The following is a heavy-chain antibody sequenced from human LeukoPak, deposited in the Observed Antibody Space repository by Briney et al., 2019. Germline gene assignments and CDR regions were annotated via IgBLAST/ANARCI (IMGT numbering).Heavy chain of an antibody. CDR2: ISAYNGNT. CDR1: GYTFTSYG. V-gene: IGHV1-18*04. Sequence: ASVTVSCKASGYTFTSYGISWVRQAPGQGLEWMGWISAYNGNTNYAQKLQGRVSMTTDTSTSTAYMELRSLRSDDTAVYYCARGGLVRGSGWYGPHRTSYFDYWGQGTLVTVSS. D-gene: IGHD6-19*01. CDR3: ARGGLVRGSGWYGPHRTSYFDY. J-gene: IGHJ4*02.